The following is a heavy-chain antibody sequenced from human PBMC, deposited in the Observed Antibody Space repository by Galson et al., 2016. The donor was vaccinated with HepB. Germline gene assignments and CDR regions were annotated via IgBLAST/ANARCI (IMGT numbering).Heavy chain of an antibody. CDR2: ISYDGTNK. D-gene: IGHD6-19*01. V-gene: IGHV3-30*04. CDR3: ARDPGSGWHYYYYYMDV. CDR1: GFTFSSYA. Sequence: SLRLSCAASGFTFSSYAMHWVRQAPGKGLEWVAVISYDGTNKYYADSVKGRFTISRDNSKNTLYLQMNSLRSEDTAVYYCARDPGSGWHYYYYYMDVWGKGTTVTVSS. J-gene: IGHJ6*03.